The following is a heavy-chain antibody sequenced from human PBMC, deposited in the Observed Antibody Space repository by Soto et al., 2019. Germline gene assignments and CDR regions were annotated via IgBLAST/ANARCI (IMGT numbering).Heavy chain of an antibody. J-gene: IGHJ6*02. CDR1: GFSLSTSGMC. CDR2: IDWDDDK. D-gene: IGHD6-6*01. V-gene: IGHV2-70*11. Sequence: ESGPTLVNPTQTLTLTCTFSGFSLSTSGMCVSWIRQPPGKALEWLARIDWDDDKYYSTSLKTRLTISKDTSKNQVVLTMTNMDPVDTATYYCARIRYSSSSYGMDVWSQGTTVTVSS. CDR3: ARIRYSSSSYGMDV.